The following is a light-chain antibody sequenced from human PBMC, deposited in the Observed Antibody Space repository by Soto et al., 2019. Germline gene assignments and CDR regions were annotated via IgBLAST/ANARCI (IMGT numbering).Light chain of an antibody. J-gene: IGLJ3*02. CDR2: SND. CDR1: TSNIGSNT. CDR3: AAWDDSLTGWV. Sequence: QSVLTQPPSASGTPGQRVTISCSGGTSNIGSNTVNWYQQLPGTAPKLHIYSNDQRPSGVPDRFSGSKSGPSASLAISGLQSEDEADYYCAAWDDSLTGWVFGGGTQLTVL. V-gene: IGLV1-44*01.